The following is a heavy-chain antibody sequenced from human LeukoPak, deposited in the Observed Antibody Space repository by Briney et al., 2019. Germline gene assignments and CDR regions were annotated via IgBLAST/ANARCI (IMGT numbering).Heavy chain of an antibody. CDR1: GFTFSSYA. J-gene: IGHJ6*03. CDR3: AKSEGFMVRGSYYYYMDV. V-gene: IGHV3-23*01. Sequence: PGGSLRLSCAASGFTFSSYAMSWVRQAPGKGLEWVSAISGSGGSTYYADSVKGRFTISRDNSKNTLYLQMNSLRAEGTAVYYCAKSEGFMVRGSYYYYMDVWGKGTTVTVSS. CDR2: ISGSGGST. D-gene: IGHD3-10*01.